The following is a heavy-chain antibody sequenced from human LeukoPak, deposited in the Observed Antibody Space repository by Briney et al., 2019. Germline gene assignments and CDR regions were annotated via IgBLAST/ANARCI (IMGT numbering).Heavy chain of an antibody. CDR1: GGSISSYY. D-gene: IGHD5-24*01. Sequence: SETLSLTCTVSGGSISSYYWSWIRQPPGKGLEWIGYIFYSGSTNYNPSLKSRVTISVDTSKNQFYLKLSSVTAADTAVYYCASGSERWLLFARDAFDIWGPGTMVTVSS. J-gene: IGHJ3*02. CDR3: ASGSERWLLFARDAFDI. V-gene: IGHV4-59*08. CDR2: IFYSGST.